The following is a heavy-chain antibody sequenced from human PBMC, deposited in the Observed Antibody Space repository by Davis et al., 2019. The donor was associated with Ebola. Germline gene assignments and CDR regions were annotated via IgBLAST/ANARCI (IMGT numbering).Heavy chain of an antibody. D-gene: IGHD1-7*01. CDR1: GGSISSFY. CDR3: ARVGAGTTYFDY. CDR2: INHSGST. J-gene: IGHJ4*02. Sequence: MPSETLSLTCTVSGGSISSFYWSWIRQPPGKGLEWIGEINHSGSTNYNPSLKSRVTISVDTSKNQFSLKLSSVTAADTAVYYCARVGAGTTYFDYWGQGTLVTVSS. V-gene: IGHV4-34*01.